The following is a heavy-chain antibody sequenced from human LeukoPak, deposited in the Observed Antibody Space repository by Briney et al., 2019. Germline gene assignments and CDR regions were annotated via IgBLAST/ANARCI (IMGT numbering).Heavy chain of an antibody. CDR3: ARESNVLLWFGEPV. J-gene: IGHJ4*02. Sequence: SETLSLTCTVSGGSISSYFWSWIRQPAGKGLEWIGRIYTSGSTTYNPSLQSRVTMSLATSKNQFSLKLSSVTAADTAVYYCARESNVLLWFGEPVWGQGTLVTVSS. CDR2: IYTSGST. D-gene: IGHD3-10*01. CDR1: GGSISSYF. V-gene: IGHV4-4*07.